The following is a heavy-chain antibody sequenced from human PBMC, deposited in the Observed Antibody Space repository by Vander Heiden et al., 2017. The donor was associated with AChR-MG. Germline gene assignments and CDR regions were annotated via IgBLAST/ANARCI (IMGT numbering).Heavy chain of an antibody. V-gene: IGHV1-69*01. D-gene: IGHD4-4*01. CDR2: IMPIFGTA. CDR3: ARVGDYSNYAYYYGMDG. CDR1: GGTFSSYA. Sequence: QVQLVQSGAEVKKPGSSVNVSCKASGGTFSSYAIGGVRQAPGQGLEWMGGIMPIFGTANYAQKFQGRVTITADESTSTAYMELSSLRSEDTAVYYCARVGDYSNYAYYYGMDGWGQGTTVTVSS. J-gene: IGHJ6*02.